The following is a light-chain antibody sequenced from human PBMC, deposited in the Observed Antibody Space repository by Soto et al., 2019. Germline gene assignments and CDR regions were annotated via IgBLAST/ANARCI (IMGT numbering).Light chain of an antibody. CDR1: ESIINN. CDR2: SAS. CDR3: HQYNEWPRGT. J-gene: IGKJ1*01. Sequence: MPQWPPTVSVSLGDSVSLSCRANESIINNLAWYQQKPGQAPRLLIFSASTRAPGIPARVTGGGSGTQFSLTISSLQPEDFALYYCHQYNEWPRGTFGPRTKV. V-gene: IGKV3D-15*01.